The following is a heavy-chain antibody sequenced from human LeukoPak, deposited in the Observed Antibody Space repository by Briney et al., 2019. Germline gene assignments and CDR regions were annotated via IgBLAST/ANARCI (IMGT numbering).Heavy chain of an antibody. CDR3: ARVLYTVTRSLFDL. V-gene: IGHV3-48*02. CDR2: ISSSSSAI. D-gene: IGHD4-17*01. Sequence: GGSLRLSCAASGFTFSSYIMNWVRQAPGKGLEWVSYISSSSSAIYYADSVKGRFTISRDNAKISLYLQMNSLRDEATAFYSCARVLYTVTRSLFDLGGQGTLVSVST. CDR1: GFTFSSYI. J-gene: IGHJ4*02.